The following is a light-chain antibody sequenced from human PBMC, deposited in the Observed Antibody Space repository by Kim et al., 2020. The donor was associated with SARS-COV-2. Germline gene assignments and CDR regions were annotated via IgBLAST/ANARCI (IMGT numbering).Light chain of an antibody. Sequence: QSALTQPPSASGSPGQSVTISCTGTSSDVGRYNYVSWYQHHPGKAPKLMISEVTKRPSGVPDRFSGSKSGNTASLSVSGLQAEDEADYYCSSYAGNYIYVYGAGTKVTVL. J-gene: IGLJ1*01. CDR3: SSYAGNYIYV. CDR1: SSDVGRYNY. CDR2: EVT. V-gene: IGLV2-8*01.